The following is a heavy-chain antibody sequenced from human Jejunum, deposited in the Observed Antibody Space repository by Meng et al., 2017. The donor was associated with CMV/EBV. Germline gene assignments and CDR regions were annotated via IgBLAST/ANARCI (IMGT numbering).Heavy chain of an antibody. J-gene: IGHJ5*02. CDR2: IYWDDDK. Sequence: QMTLNGSGSPSVKPTQPLTLTCTLSVFSLSTSEVGVGWIRQPPGKDLEWLAVIYWDDDKRYSPSLKSRLTITKDTSKNQVVLTLTNMDPVDTATYYCALFTRSWFDPWGQGTLVTVSS. CDR3: ALFTRSWFDP. D-gene: IGHD2-2*01. CDR1: VFSLSTSEVG. V-gene: IGHV2-5*02.